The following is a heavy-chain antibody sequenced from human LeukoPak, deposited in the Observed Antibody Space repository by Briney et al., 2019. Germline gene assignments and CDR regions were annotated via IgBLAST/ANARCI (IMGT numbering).Heavy chain of an antibody. D-gene: IGHD3-10*01. J-gene: IGHJ3*02. CDR3: VKDWGVLPDYTADGFDI. CDR1: GFTVSSNY. V-gene: IGHV3-66*01. Sequence: GGSLRLSCAASGFTVSSNYMSWVRQAPGKGLEWVSVIYSGGSTYYADSVKGRFTISRDNSKNTLYLQMNSLRVEDTAVYYCVKDWGVLPDYTADGFDIWGPGTMVTVSS. CDR2: IYSGGST.